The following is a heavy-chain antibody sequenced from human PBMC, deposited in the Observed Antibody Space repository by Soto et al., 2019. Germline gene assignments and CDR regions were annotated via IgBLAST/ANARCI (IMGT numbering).Heavy chain of an antibody. CDR2: ITWNSGSI. J-gene: IGHJ4*01. Sequence: GGSLRLSCAASGFTFHDYAMHWVRQGQGKGLEWVSGITWNSGSIDYADSVKGRFTISRDNAKNSLYLQMNSLRPEDTALYYCAKHIREYSSGWNYFDYWGHGTLVTVSS. V-gene: IGHV3-9*01. CDR1: GFTFHDYA. D-gene: IGHD6-19*01. CDR3: AKHIREYSSGWNYFDY.